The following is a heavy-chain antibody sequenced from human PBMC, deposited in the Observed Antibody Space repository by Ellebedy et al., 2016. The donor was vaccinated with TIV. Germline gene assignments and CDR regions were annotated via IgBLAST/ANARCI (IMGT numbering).Heavy chain of an antibody. J-gene: IGHJ5*02. CDR1: SYTFTSYG. Sequence: ASVKVSXKASSYTFTSYGISWVRQAPGQGLEWMGWISAYNGNTNYAQKLQGRVTMTTDTSTSTAYMELRSLRSDDTAVYYCARDLYDYVWGSYTGGWFDPWGQGTLVTVSS. CDR2: ISAYNGNT. V-gene: IGHV1-18*01. CDR3: ARDLYDYVWGSYTGGWFDP. D-gene: IGHD3-16*01.